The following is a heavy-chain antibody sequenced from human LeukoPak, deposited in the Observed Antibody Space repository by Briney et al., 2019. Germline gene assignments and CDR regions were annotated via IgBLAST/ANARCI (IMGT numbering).Heavy chain of an antibody. CDR3: ARGRYSSSWSNYYYYYGMDV. J-gene: IGHJ6*02. Sequence: PSETLSLTCTVSGGSISSSSYYWGWIRQPPGKGLEWIGSIYYSGSTYYNPSLKSRVAISVDTSKNQFSLKLSSVTAADTAVYYCARGRYSSSWSNYYYYYGMDVWGQGTTVTVSS. CDR1: GGSISSSSYY. D-gene: IGHD6-13*01. CDR2: IYYSGST. V-gene: IGHV4-39*07.